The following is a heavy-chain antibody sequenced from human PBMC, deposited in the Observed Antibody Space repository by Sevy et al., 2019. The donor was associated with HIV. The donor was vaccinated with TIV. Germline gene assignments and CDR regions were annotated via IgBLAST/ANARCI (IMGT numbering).Heavy chain of an antibody. Sequence: GGSLRLSCAASGFTFNRYWMSWVRQAPGKGLEWVANIKQDESEKHYADSVKGRFTISRDNTKNSLFLQLDTVRDEDPAIYYCAKIDDGDFGGVVRVWGQGTMVTVSS. CDR3: AKIDDGDFGGVVRV. J-gene: IGHJ3*01. CDR1: GFTFNRYW. V-gene: IGHV3-7*03. CDR2: IKQDESEK. D-gene: IGHD2-21*01.